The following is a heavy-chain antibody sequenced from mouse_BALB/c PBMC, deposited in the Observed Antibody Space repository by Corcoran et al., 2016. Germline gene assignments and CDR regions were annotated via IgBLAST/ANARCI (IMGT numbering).Heavy chain of an antibody. D-gene: IGHD1-1*02. CDR1: GYTFTTAG. Sequence: QIQLVQSGPELKKPGETVRISCKASGYTFTTAGMQWVQKMPGKGLKWIGWINTHSGVPKYAEDFKGRFAFSLETSVSTAYLQISNLKNEDTATYFCARDVVRAMDYWGQGTSVTVSS. J-gene: IGHJ4*01. CDR2: INTHSGVP. CDR3: ARDVVRAMDY. V-gene: IGHV9-4*02.